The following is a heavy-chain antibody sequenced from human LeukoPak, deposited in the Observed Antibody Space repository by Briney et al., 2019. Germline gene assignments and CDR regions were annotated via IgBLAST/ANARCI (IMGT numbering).Heavy chain of an antibody. D-gene: IGHD4-17*01. CDR3: ARINHGDYSFDF. J-gene: IGHJ4*02. V-gene: IGHV3-11*01. CDR1: GFTFSAYY. Sequence: GGSLRLSCAASGFTFSAYYMTWVRRAPGKGLEWVSYITSAGASVYYADSVKGRLTMSRDNTKNSLYLQMNTLRVEDTAVYYCARINHGDYSFDFWGQGTLVTVSS. CDR2: ITSAGASV.